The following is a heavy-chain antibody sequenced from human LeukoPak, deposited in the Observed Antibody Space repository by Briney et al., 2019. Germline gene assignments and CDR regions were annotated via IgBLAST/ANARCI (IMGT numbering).Heavy chain of an antibody. D-gene: IGHD2/OR15-2a*01. Sequence: GGSLRLSCAASGLTFSSYAMAWVRQAPGKGLEWVSSIGARGINTYYADSVRGRFTISRDNSRNTLSLQMNSLTAEDPAVYYCAKRTPGNPFDIWGQGTVVTVSS. V-gene: IGHV3-23*01. CDR3: AKRTPGNPFDI. J-gene: IGHJ3*02. CDR1: GLTFSSYA. CDR2: IGARGINT.